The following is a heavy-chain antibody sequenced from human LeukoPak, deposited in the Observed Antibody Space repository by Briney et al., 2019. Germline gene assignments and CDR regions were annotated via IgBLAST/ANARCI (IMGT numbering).Heavy chain of an antibody. V-gene: IGHV3-23*01. J-gene: IGHJ4*02. CDR2: ISGSGGST. D-gene: IGHD4-17*01. CDR3: AKFSYGDYGFDY. CDR1: GFTFTGYA. Sequence: GGSLRLSCEASGFTFTGYALSWVRKVPGRGLSWASAISGSGGSTYYADSVKGRFTISRDNSKNTLYLQMNCLRAEDTAVYYCAKFSYGDYGFDYWGQGTLVTVSS.